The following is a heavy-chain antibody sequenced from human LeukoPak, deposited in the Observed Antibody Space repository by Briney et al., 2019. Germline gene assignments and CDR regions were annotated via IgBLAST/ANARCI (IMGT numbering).Heavy chain of an antibody. V-gene: IGHV4-61*01. CDR3: ARDGPRRGYSYGHYYYYGMDV. J-gene: IGHJ6*02. CDR2: IYYSGST. D-gene: IGHD5-18*01. CDR1: GVSVSSGSYY. Sequence: NPSETLSLTCTVSGVSVSSGSYYWSWIRQPPGKGLEWIGYIYYSGSTNYNPSLKSRVTISVDTSKNQFSLKLSSVTAADTAVYYCARDGPRRGYSYGHYYYYGMDVWGQGTTVTVSS.